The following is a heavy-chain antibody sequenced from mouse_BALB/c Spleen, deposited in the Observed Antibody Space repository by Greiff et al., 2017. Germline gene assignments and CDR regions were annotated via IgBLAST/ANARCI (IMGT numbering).Heavy chain of an antibody. CDR1: GFSLTSYG. V-gene: IGHV2-4-1*01. CDR3: ARGDYYGSSLFAY. D-gene: IGHD1-1*01. CDR2: IWSGGST. Sequence: VKLVESGPGLVQPSQSLSITCTVSGFSLTSYGVHWVRQSPGKGLEWLGVIWSGGSTDYNAAFISRLSISKDNSKSQVFFKMNSLQADDTAIYYCARGDYYGSSLFAYWGQGTLVTVSA. J-gene: IGHJ3*01.